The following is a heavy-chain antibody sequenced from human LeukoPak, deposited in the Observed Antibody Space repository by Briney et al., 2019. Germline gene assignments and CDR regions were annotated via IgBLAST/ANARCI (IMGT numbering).Heavy chain of an antibody. D-gene: IGHD3-3*01. CDR3: ARGPQIRFLEWLGYYYMNV. J-gene: IGHJ6*03. CDR1: GESFSDHY. Sequence: SETLSLTCTVYGESFSDHYWTWIRQPPGKGLEWIGEINHSGSTNYNPSLKSRVTISVDTSKNQFSLNVTSVIAAVTAVHYCARGPQIRFLEWLGYYYMNVWGKGRTVTVSS. CDR2: INHSGST. V-gene: IGHV4-34*01.